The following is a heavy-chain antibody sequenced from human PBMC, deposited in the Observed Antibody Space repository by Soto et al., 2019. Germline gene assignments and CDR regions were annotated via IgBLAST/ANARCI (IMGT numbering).Heavy chain of an antibody. Sequence: GGSLRLSCAASGFTVSSNYMSWVRQAPGKGLEWVSVIYSGGSTYYADSVKGRFTISRDNSKNTLYLQMNSLRAEDTAVYYCARVAAYDSSGYYYYFDYWGQGTLVTVSS. V-gene: IGHV3-66*01. CDR1: GFTVSSNY. J-gene: IGHJ4*02. CDR2: IYSGGST. CDR3: ARVAAYDSSGYYYYFDY. D-gene: IGHD3-22*01.